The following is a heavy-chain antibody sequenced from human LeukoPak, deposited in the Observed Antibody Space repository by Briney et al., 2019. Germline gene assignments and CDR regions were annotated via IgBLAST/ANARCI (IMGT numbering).Heavy chain of an antibody. Sequence: GGSLRLSCAASGFTFSSYSMNWVRQAPGKGLEWVSYISSSSSTIYYADSVKGRFTISRDNAKNSLYLQMNSLRDEDTAVYYCARGLSSARSSRWFDPWGQGTLVTVSS. CDR3: ARGLSSARSSRWFDP. CDR2: ISSSSSTI. D-gene: IGHD3-16*01. V-gene: IGHV3-48*02. J-gene: IGHJ5*02. CDR1: GFTFSSYS.